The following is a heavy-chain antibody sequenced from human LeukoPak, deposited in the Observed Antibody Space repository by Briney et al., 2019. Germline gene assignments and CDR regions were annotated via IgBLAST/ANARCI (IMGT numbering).Heavy chain of an antibody. Sequence: ASVKVSCKASGYTFTTYTIHWVRQAPGQRLEWIGWINAGNGNTKYSQEFQDRVTITRDTSASTAYMELSSLRSEDMAVYYCARARYETRIWPKSRYDYYHYMDVWGKGTTVTVSS. J-gene: IGHJ6*03. CDR2: INAGNGNT. CDR3: ARARYETRIWPKSRYDYYHYMDV. V-gene: IGHV1-3*03. D-gene: IGHD3-3*01. CDR1: GYTFTTYT.